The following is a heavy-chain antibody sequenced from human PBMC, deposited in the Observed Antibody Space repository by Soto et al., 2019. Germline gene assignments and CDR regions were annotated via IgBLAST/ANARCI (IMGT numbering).Heavy chain of an antibody. J-gene: IGHJ5*02. V-gene: IGHV2-26*01. D-gene: IGHD3-3*01. CDR3: ARSELYYDFWSGYLDNWFDP. CDR1: GFSLSNARMG. Sequence: SGPTLVNPTETLTLTCTVSGFSLSNARMGVSWIRQPPGKSLDWLAHIFSNDEKSYSTSLKSRLTISKDTSKSQVVLTMTKMDPVDTAKYYCARSELYYDFWSGYLDNWFDPWGQGTMVTV. CDR2: IFSNDEK.